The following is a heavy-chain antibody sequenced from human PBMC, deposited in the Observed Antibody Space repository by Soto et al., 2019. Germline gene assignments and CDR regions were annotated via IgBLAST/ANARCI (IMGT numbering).Heavy chain of an antibody. CDR3: AIDEALRX. J-gene: IGHJ4*02. CDR1: GFSFSSYS. CDR2: ISSSSSYI. Sequence: GSLTLSCAVSGFSFSSYSMNWVRQAPGKGLEWVSSISSSSSYIYYADSVKVRFTISRDNAKNSLYLQMNSLRAEDTAVYYCAIDEALRXWGQGTLVTVSX. V-gene: IGHV3-21*01.